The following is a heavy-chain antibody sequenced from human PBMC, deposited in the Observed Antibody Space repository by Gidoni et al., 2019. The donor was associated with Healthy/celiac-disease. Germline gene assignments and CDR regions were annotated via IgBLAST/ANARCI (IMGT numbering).Heavy chain of an antibody. J-gene: IGHJ4*02. D-gene: IGHD3-9*01. CDR2: ISSSSSYI. Sequence: EVQLVESGGGLVKPGGSLRLSCAASGFPFSSYSMNWVRQAPGKGLEWVSSISSSSSYIYYADSVKGRFTISRDNAKNSLYLQMNSLRAEDTAVYYCARDQFYDSPIDYWGQGTLVTVSS. V-gene: IGHV3-21*01. CDR1: GFPFSSYS. CDR3: ARDQFYDSPIDY.